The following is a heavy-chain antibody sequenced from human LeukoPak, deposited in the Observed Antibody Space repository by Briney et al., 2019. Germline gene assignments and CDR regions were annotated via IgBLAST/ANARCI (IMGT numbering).Heavy chain of an antibody. D-gene: IGHD1-26*01. J-gene: IGHJ4*02. V-gene: IGHV3-33*01. CDR3: ARDDRGSYSTNAIDY. CDR2: IWYDGSSK. Sequence: QPGGSLRLSCAASGFTFSSYGMNWVRQAPGKGLEWVAVIWYDGSSKYYADTVKGRFTISRDNSNNTLFLQMNSLRAEDTAVYYCARDDRGSYSTNAIDYWGQGTLVTVSS. CDR1: GFTFSSYG.